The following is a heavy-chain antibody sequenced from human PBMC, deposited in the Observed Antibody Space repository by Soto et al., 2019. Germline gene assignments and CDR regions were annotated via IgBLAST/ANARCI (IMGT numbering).Heavy chain of an antibody. Sequence: QVQLVQSGAEVQKPGSSVKVSCKASGGTFSPYTINWVRQAPGQGLEWMGRIIPFHGVTNYAQKFQARVTITAVKSTSTAYMELSGPRFEDTAMYYCTRDWEITVSTWSFGGFWGRGTLVTVSS. V-gene: IGHV1-69*08. CDR1: GGTFSPYT. J-gene: IGHJ4*02. CDR3: TRDWEITVSTWSFGGF. CDR2: IIPFHGVT. D-gene: IGHD3-10*01.